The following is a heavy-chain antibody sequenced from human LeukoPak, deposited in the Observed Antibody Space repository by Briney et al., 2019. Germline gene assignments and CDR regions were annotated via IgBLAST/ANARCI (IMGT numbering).Heavy chain of an antibody. CDR1: GFTFSSSG. V-gene: IGHV3-23*01. CDR3: AKGGAVSSKSITLIRGTRKYYYYMDV. Sequence: HPGGSLRLSCAASGFTFSSSGISWVRQAPGKGLEWVSAISDSGGSTFYADSVKGRFTISRDNSKNTLYLQMNSLRAEDTAVYYCAKGGAVSSKSITLIRGTRKYYYYMDVWGKGTTVTISS. D-gene: IGHD3-10*01. J-gene: IGHJ6*03. CDR2: ISDSGGST.